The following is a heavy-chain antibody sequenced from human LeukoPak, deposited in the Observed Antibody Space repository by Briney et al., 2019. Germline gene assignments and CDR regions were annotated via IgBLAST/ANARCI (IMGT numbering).Heavy chain of an antibody. CDR3: ARGRVTDYHASGRLVNWFDP. J-gene: IGHJ5*02. CDR2: INHSGST. D-gene: IGHD3-10*01. V-gene: IGHV4-34*01. CDR1: GGSFSGYY. Sequence: SETLSLTCAVYGGSFSGYYWSWIRQPPGKGLEWIGEINHSGSTNYNPSLKSRVTISVDTSKNQFSLKLSSVTAADTAGYYCARGRVTDYHASGRLVNWFDPWGQGTLVTVSS.